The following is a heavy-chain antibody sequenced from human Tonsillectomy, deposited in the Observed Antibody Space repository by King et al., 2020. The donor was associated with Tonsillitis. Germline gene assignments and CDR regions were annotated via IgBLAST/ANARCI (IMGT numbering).Heavy chain of an antibody. CDR2: IHTRGST. J-gene: IGHJ5*02. CDR3: ARDGPNWFDP. CDR1: GGSISSYY. V-gene: IGHV4-4*07. Sequence: QLQESGPGLVKPSETLSLTCTVSGGSISSYYWSWIRQPAGKGLDWIGRIHTRGSTNSNPSLKSLVTMSVDTSKNQFSLKLSSVTAADTAVYYCARDGPNWFDPWGQGTLVTVSP.